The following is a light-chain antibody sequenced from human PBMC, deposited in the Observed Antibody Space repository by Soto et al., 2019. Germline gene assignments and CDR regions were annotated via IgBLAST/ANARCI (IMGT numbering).Light chain of an antibody. CDR1: QSIRSSF. V-gene: IGKV3-20*01. CDR2: GAS. CDR3: QQYGSSPLT. Sequence: EIVLTQSPGTLSLSPGERATLSCRASQSIRSSFFAWYQQKPGQAPRLIIYGASSRATGIPDRFSGSGSGTDFTRTISRLEPEDFAVYYCQQYGSSPLTFGPGTKVDIK. J-gene: IGKJ3*01.